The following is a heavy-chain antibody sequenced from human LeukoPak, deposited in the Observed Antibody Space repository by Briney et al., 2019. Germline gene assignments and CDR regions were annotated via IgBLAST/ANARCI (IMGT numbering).Heavy chain of an antibody. V-gene: IGHV3-30-3*01. D-gene: IGHD3-22*01. CDR1: GFTFSSYA. Sequence: AGGSLRLSCAASGFTFSSYAMHWVRQAPGKGLEWVAVIPYDGSNKYYADSVKGRFTISRDNSKNTLYLQMNSLRAEDTAVYYCARGQGRDYYDSSGYATKSAFDCWGQGTLVTVSS. CDR2: IPYDGSNK. J-gene: IGHJ4*02. CDR3: ARGQGRDYYDSSGYATKSAFDC.